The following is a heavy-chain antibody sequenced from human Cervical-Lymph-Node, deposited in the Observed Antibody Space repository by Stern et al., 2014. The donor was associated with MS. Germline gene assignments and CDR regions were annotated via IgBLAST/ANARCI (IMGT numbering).Heavy chain of an antibody. Sequence: QVQLVQSGAEVKKPGSSVKVSCHTSGGTFNVYAINWLRQAPGQGLEWMGGIIPSIGIANYAQKFQGRVTITADESTRTSSMQLSSLTSNDTAVYYCARDGRHTNNYGLDVWGQGTTVTVSS. J-gene: IGHJ6*02. CDR2: IIPSIGIA. CDR1: GGTFNVYA. V-gene: IGHV1-69*01. CDR3: ARDGRHTNNYGLDV.